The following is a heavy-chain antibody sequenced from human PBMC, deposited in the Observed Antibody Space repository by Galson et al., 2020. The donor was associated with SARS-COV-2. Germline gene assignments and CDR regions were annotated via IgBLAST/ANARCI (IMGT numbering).Heavy chain of an antibody. CDR1: GGSITNPAYY. V-gene: IGHV4-39*01. D-gene: IGHD3-22*01. Sequence: ETSDTMSLTCTVSGGSITNPAYYWGWIRQSPGKGLQWIASIYYSGSASYSPSLKSRVTISVDTSKNQLSLNLRSMTAADTAVYYCASLSYDSTANYFAFGFWGQGTQVTVSS. CDR2: IYYSGSA. CDR3: ASLSYDSTANYFAFGF. J-gene: IGHJ4*02.